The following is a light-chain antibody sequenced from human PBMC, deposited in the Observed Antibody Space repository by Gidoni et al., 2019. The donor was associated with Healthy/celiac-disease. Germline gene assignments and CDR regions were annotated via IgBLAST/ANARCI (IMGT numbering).Light chain of an antibody. CDR2: LGS. CDR1: QSLLHSNGYNY. CDR3: MQALQTPLT. V-gene: IGKV2-28*01. Sequence: DIVMTQSPLPLPVTPGEPASIPCRSSQSLLHSNGYNYLDWYLPKPGQSPQLLIYLGSNRASGVPDRFSGSGSGTDFTLKISRVEAEDVGVYYCMQALQTPLTFGGGTKVEIK. J-gene: IGKJ4*01.